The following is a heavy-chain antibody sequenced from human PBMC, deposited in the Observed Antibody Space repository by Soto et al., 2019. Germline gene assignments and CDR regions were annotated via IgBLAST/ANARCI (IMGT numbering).Heavy chain of an antibody. CDR2: ISHDGINK. V-gene: IGHV3-30-3*01. J-gene: IGHJ5*02. CDR1: GFSFSSYA. D-gene: IGHD6-19*01. Sequence: QVRLVESGGGVVQPGRSLRVSCTASGFSFSSYAMYWFRQPPGKGLEWLAVISHDGINKHYADSGKGRVTGYRDNSHHSLDLQLNSLRGEDTAMYYCARDMYSSDYFVKWFEPWGQGTLVTVSS. CDR3: ARDMYSSDYFVKWFEP.